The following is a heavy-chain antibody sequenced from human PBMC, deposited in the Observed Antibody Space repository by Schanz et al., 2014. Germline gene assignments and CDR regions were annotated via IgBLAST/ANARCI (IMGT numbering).Heavy chain of an antibody. CDR3: AREASSTTCYLKPSNCRLDA. J-gene: IGHJ5*02. V-gene: IGHV1-69*04. CDR2: IIPILGIT. D-gene: IGHD2-2*01. CDR1: GYTFNSYG. Sequence: QVQLVQSGAEVKKPGASVKVSCKASGYTFNSYGINWVRQAPGQGLEWMGRIIPILGITTYAQKFQTRVTITADKGATTAYMELSGLSSEDTAVYYCAREASSTTCYLKPSNCRLDAWGQGTLVTVSS.